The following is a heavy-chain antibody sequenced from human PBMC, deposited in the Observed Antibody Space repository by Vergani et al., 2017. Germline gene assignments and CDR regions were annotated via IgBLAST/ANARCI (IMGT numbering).Heavy chain of an antibody. J-gene: IGHJ4*02. V-gene: IGHV1-24*01. D-gene: IGHD5-12*01. CDR2: FDPEDGET. CDR1: GYTLTELF. Sequence: QVQLVQSGAEVKKPGASVKVSCKVSGYTLTELFMHWVRQAPGKGLEWMGGFDPEDGETIYAQKFQGRVTMTEDTSTDTAYMELSSLGSEDTAVYYCATDQRIHGGYVLTFDYWGQGTLVTVSS. CDR3: ATDQRIHGGYVLTFDY.